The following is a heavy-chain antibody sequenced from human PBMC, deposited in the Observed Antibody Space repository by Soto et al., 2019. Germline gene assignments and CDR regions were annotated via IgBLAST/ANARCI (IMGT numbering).Heavy chain of an antibody. CDR2: IIPIFGTA. Sequence: ASVKVSCKASGGTFSSYAISWVRQAPGQGLEWMGGIIPIFGTANYAQKFQGRVTITADESTSTAYMELSSLRSEDTAVYYCASYSGSDGSNWFDPWGQGTLVTVSS. J-gene: IGHJ5*02. CDR3: ASYSGSDGSNWFDP. CDR1: GGTFSSYA. V-gene: IGHV1-69*13. D-gene: IGHD5-12*01.